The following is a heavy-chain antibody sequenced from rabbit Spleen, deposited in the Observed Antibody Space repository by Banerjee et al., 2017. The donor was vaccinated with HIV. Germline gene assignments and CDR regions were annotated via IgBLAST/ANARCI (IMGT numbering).Heavy chain of an antibody. J-gene: IGHJ4*01. CDR3: ARDLVGVIGWNFYL. Sequence: EQLEESGGGLVKPEGSLTLTCKASGVSFSDKDVMCWVRQAPGKGLEWIACINIVTGKPVYATWAKGRFTISRTSSTTVTLRMTSLTAADRATYFCARDLVGVIGWNFYLWGPGTLVTVS. CDR2: INIVTGKP. V-gene: IGHV1S45*01. CDR1: GVSFSDKDV. D-gene: IGHD1-1*01.